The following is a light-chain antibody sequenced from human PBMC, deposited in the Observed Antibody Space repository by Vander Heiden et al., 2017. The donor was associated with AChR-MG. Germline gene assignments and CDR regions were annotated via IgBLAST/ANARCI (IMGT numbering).Light chain of an antibody. CDR1: QGISNY. V-gene: IGKV1-27*01. CDR2: AAS. CDR3: QKYNSAPYT. Sequence: DIQMPPSPSSLSASVGDRVTITCRASQGISNYLDWYQQKPGKVPKLLIYAASTLQSGVPSRFSGSGSGTDFTLTISSLQPEDVATYYCQKYNSAPYTFGQGTKLEIK. J-gene: IGKJ2*01.